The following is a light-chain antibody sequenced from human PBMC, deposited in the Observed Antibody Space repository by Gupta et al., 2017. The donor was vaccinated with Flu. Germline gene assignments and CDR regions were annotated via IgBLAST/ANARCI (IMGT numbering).Light chain of an antibody. CDR1: QDSGDW. CDR2: AAS. CDR3: QQAWRFPYS. V-gene: IGKV1D-12*01. J-gene: IGKJ2*03. Sequence: DIQMTQSPPSVSASVGDRVTITCRASQDSGDWLAWYQQKPGEAPNLLVYAASRLRSEVPSRFSASRSGTEFTFTINSLQPEDFATYYCQQAWRFPYSFGQGTKLEV.